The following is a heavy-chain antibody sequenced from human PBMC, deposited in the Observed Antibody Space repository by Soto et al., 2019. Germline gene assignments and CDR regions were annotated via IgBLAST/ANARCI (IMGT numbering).Heavy chain of an antibody. CDR1: GGSFSGYY. J-gene: IGHJ4*01. CDR3: VRDYFGPGPY. D-gene: IGHD3-10*01. Sequence: SETLSLTCAVYGGSFSGYYWSWIRQPPGKGLEWIGEINHSGSTNYNPSLKSRVTISVDTSKNQFSLKLTSVTAADTAVYYCVRDYFGPGPYWGQGTLVTVSS. CDR2: INHSGST. V-gene: IGHV4-34*01.